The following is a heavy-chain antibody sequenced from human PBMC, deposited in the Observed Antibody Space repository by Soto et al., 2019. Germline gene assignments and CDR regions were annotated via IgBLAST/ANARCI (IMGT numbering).Heavy chain of an antibody. CDR2: VSYDGSNK. D-gene: IGHD2-15*01. CDR1: GFTFSSYG. CDR3: AKDQGNSSCYERVYYYYYGMDV. Sequence: QVQLVEAGGGVVQPGRSLRLSCAASGFTFSSYGMHWVRQAPGEGLGWVAVVSYDGSNKYYADSVKRRITISRYNSKKALELQMKSRRAEDTAVYYCAKDQGNSSCYERVYYYYYGMDVWGQGTTVTDSS. V-gene: IGHV3-30*18. J-gene: IGHJ6*02.